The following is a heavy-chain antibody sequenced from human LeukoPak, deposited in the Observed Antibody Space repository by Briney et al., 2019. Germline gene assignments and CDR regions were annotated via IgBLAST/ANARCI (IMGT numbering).Heavy chain of an antibody. CDR2: INHTGST. D-gene: IGHD5-12*01. J-gene: IGHJ6*02. CDR3: ARNSGYHYYYYYGMDV. V-gene: IGHV4-34*01. CDR1: GGSFSGYY. Sequence: SETLSLTCAVYGGSFSGYYWSWIRQPPGKGLEWIGEINHTGSTNYNPSLKSRVTISVDTSKNQFSLKLRPVTAADAAVYYCARNSGYHYYYYYGMDVWGQGTTVTVSS.